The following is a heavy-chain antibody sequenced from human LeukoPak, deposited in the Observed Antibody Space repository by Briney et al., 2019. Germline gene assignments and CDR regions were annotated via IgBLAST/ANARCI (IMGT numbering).Heavy chain of an antibody. J-gene: IGHJ4*02. CDR3: ATINTVTQRRLDYFEY. V-gene: IGHV1-18*01. D-gene: IGHD4-17*01. CDR1: GYTFTSYG. Sequence: ASVKVSCKASGYTFTSYGISWVRQAPGQGLEWKGWISAYNGNTIYAQKFQGRVTMTEDTSTDAAYMELSSLRSEDPAVYYCATINTVTQRRLDYFEYWGQGALVTVSS. CDR2: ISAYNGNT.